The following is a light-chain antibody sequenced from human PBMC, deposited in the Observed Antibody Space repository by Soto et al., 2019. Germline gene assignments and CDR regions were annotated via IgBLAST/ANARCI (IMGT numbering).Light chain of an antibody. J-gene: IGKJ1*01. CDR2: GAS. V-gene: IGKV3-15*01. Sequence: DIVMTQSPSTLSVSPGDRATLSCRASQSVSSYLAWYQQKPGQAPRLLIYGASPRATGIPARFSGSGSGTVFTLTISSLQSEDFGVYYCQQYNKWPWTFGQGTKVDIK. CDR1: QSVSSY. CDR3: QQYNKWPWT.